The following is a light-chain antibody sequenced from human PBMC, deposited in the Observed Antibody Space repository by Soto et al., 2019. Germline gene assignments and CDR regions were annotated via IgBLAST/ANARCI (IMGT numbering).Light chain of an antibody. CDR1: QSISTY. CDR3: QQSSSTPLT. J-gene: IGKJ4*01. CDR2: AAS. Sequence: DIQMTQSPSSLSASVGDRVTITCRASQSISTYLSWYQQIIGKAPKLLIYAASSLQSGVPSRFSGSGSGTYFTLTISSLQPEDFATYYCQQSSSTPLTFGGGTKVDIK. V-gene: IGKV1-39*01.